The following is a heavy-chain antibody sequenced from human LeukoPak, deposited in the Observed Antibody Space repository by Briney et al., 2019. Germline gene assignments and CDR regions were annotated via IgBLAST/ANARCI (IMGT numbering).Heavy chain of an antibody. Sequence: PGESLKISCKSSGYTFTHDWIGWVRQMPGKGLEWMGIIYPGDSDTIYSPSFQGQVTISADRPISTAYLQWSSLKASDTAMYYCARRPYDSSGYYRDDAFDSWGQGTMVTVSS. V-gene: IGHV5-51*01. J-gene: IGHJ3*02. CDR3: ARRPYDSSGYYRDDAFDS. CDR2: IYPGDSDT. D-gene: IGHD3-22*01. CDR1: GYTFTHDW.